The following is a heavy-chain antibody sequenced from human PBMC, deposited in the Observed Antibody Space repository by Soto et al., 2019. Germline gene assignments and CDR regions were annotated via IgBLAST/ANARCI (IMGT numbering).Heavy chain of an antibody. D-gene: IGHD2-21*01. CDR3: AREDGWRFRSIAYRKFYFDY. CDR1: GYTFTSHG. V-gene: IGHV4-59*11. Sequence: SCKASGYTFTSHGITWVREPPVKELEWIGSIHYRGSASYNPSLKSRVTVSVDTSRNQFSLMLTSVTAADTAVYYCAREDGWRFRSIAYRKFYFDYWGQGTLVTVSS. CDR2: IHYRGSA. J-gene: IGHJ4*02.